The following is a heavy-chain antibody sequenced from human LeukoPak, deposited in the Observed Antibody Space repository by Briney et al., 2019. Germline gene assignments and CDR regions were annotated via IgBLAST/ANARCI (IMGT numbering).Heavy chain of an antibody. Sequence: PGGSLRLSCADSGFTVSSNYMRWVRQAPGKGLEWVSVIYSGGSTHYADSVKGRFTIPRDNSKNTLYLQMNSLRAEDTAVYYCARDRLHYDSLTGYPADWGQGTLVTVSS. CDR1: GFTVSSNY. J-gene: IGHJ4*02. CDR3: ARDRLHYDSLTGYPAD. D-gene: IGHD3-9*01. CDR2: IYSGGST. V-gene: IGHV3-66*01.